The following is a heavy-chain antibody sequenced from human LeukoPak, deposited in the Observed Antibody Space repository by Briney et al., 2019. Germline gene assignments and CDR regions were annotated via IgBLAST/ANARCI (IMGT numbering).Heavy chain of an antibody. D-gene: IGHD3-3*01. J-gene: IGHJ3*02. CDR3: ARGAIFGVVITRSAFDI. V-gene: IGHV6-1*01. CDR1: GDSVSSNSAA. CDR2: TYYRSKWYN. Sequence: SQTLSLTCAISGDSVSSNSAAWNWIRQSPSRGLEWLGRTYYRSKWYNDYAVSVKSRITIIPDTSKNQFSLQLNSVTPEDTAVYYCARGAIFGVVITRSAFDIWGQGTMVTVSS.